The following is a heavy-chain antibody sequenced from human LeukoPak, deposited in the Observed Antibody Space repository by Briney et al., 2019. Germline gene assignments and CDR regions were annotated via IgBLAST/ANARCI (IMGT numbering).Heavy chain of an antibody. V-gene: IGHV4-39*07. D-gene: IGHD2-21*02. CDR3: ARTHCEGDCFSAIRY. Sequence: SETLSLTCTVSGDSLRKSTFYWVWIRQPPGKGLEWIGSIYYSGGADYNPSLQSRVTISVDTSKNEFSLKVRSVTAADTAVYFCARTHCEGDCFSAIRYWGQGTPVTVSS. CDR2: IYYSGGA. J-gene: IGHJ4*02. CDR1: GDSLRKSTFY.